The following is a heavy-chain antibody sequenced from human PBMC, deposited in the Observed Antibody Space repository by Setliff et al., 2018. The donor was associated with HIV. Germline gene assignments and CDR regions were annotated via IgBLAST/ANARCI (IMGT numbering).Heavy chain of an antibody. CDR1: GGSISSGGYY. V-gene: IGHV4-31*03. J-gene: IGHJ6*03. Sequence: PSETLSLTCTVSGGSISSGGYYWSWIRQQPGKGLEWIGYIYYSGSTYYNPSLKSRVTISVDTSKNLFSLKLSSVTAADTAVYYCARANELLTRFSYYYYYMDVWGEGTTVTVSS. CDR2: IYYSGST. D-gene: IGHD2-15*01. CDR3: ARANELLTRFSYYYYYMDV.